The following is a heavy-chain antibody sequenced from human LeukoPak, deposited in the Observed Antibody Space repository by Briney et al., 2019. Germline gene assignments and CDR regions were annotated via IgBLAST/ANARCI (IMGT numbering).Heavy chain of an antibody. V-gene: IGHV3-11*01. Sequence: GGSLRLSCAASGFTFSDYYMSWIRQAPGKGLEWVSYISSSGSTIYYADSVKGRFTISRDNAKNSLYLQMNSLRAEDTAVYYCASAVDTAMERAFDYWGQGTLVTVSS. CDR3: ASAVDTAMERAFDY. D-gene: IGHD5-18*01. CDR2: ISSSGSTI. J-gene: IGHJ4*02. CDR1: GFTFSDYY.